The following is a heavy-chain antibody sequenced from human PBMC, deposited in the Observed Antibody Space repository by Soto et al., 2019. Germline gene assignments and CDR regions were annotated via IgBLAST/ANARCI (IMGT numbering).Heavy chain of an antibody. D-gene: IGHD6-13*01. J-gene: IGHJ6*02. CDR2: MSYDGRHK. Sequence: SLRLSCVASGFTFSSFAMQWVRQAPGKGLEWVAVMSYDGRHKNYADSVKGQVTISRDNFNDTLYLQMNSLRAEDTAVYSCAKVKGIAAEWGMEVWGQGTAVIVSS. CDR1: GFTFSSFA. CDR3: AKVKGIAAEWGMEV. V-gene: IGHV3-30*04.